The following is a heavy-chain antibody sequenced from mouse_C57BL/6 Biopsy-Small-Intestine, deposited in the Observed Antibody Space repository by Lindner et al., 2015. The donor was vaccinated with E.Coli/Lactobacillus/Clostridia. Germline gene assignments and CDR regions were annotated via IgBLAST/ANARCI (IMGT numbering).Heavy chain of an antibody. V-gene: IGHV1-53*01. CDR1: GYSFTGYY. CDR2: INPNSDGT. D-gene: IGHD1-1*01. CDR3: ARGWGLGYCSSITCYPFDY. Sequence: SVKVSCKASGYSFTGYYMHWVRQAPGQGLEWMGRINPNSDGTNYAQKFQGRVTVTRDTSISTDYMELSWLRSDDTAVYYCARGWGLGYCSSITCYPFDYWGQGTLVTVSS. J-gene: IGHJ4*01.